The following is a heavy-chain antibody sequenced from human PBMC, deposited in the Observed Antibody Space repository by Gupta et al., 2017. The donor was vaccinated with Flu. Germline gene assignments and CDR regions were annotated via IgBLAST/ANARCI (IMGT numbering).Heavy chain of an antibody. CDR3: AGNIVVVVAATPYAFDI. V-gene: IGHV4-39*01. J-gene: IGHJ3*02. D-gene: IGHD2-15*01. Sequence: QLQLQESGPGLVKPSETLSLTCTVSGGSISSSSYYWGWIRQPPGKGLEWIGSIYYSGSTYYNPSLKSRVTISVDTSKNQFSLKLSSVTAADTAVYYCAGNIVVVVAATPYAFDIWGQGTMVTVSS. CDR2: IYYSGST. CDR1: GGSISSSSYY.